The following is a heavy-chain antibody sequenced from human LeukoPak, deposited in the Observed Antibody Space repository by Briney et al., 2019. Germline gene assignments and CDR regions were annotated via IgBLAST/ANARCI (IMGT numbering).Heavy chain of an antibody. CDR1: GYTFTGYY. Sequence: ASVKVSCKASGYTFTGYYMHWVRQAPGQGLEWMGWINPNSGGTNYAQKFQGRVTMTRDTSISTAYMELSRLRSDDTAVYYCARVEGETDDAFDIWGQGTMVTVSS. J-gene: IGHJ3*02. CDR3: ARVEGETDDAFDI. CDR2: INPNSGGT. V-gene: IGHV1-2*02. D-gene: IGHD3-16*01.